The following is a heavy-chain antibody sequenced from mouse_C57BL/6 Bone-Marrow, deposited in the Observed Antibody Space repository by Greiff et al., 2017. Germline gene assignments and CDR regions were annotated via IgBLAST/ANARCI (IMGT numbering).Heavy chain of an antibody. CDR3: ARNYYGSSRDY. CDR1: GFTFSDYG. CDR2: ISSGSSTI. V-gene: IGHV5-17*01. J-gene: IGHJ2*01. Sequence: DVMLVESGGGLVKPGGSLKLSCAASGFTFSDYGMHWVRQAPEKGLEWVAYISSGSSTIYYADTVKGRFTLSRDNATNTLFLQMTSLRSEDKAMYYCARNYYGSSRDYWGQGTTLTVSS. D-gene: IGHD1-1*01.